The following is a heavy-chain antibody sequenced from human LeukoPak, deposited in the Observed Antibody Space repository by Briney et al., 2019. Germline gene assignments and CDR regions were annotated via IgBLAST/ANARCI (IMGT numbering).Heavy chain of an antibody. CDR3: AKDRRSAAAAPFDY. V-gene: IGHV3-64D*06. J-gene: IGHJ4*02. CDR2: ISINGGST. CDR1: GFTFSSYA. Sequence: GGSLRLSCSASGFTFSSYAMHWVRQAPGKGLEYVSGISINGGSTDYADSVKGRFTISRDNSKNTVYLQMSSLRAEDTAVYYCAKDRRSAAAAPFDYWGQGTLVTVSS. D-gene: IGHD6-13*01.